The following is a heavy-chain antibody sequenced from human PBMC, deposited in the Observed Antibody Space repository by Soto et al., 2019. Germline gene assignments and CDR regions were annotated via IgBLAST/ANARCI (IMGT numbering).Heavy chain of an antibody. V-gene: IGHV1-69*02. CDR2: IIPMLTVT. J-gene: IGHJ3*01. CDR3: AIRSWSAEPFDV. CDR1: GGTFSTYT. D-gene: IGHD2-2*01. Sequence: QVHLEQSGAEVKKPGSSVKVSCKAAGGTFSTYTLIWVRQAPGQGLEWMGRIIPMLTVTNSAQKFKGRDTLTTTKSTSTAFLKLTSMTSDDTAVYYAAIRSWSAEPFDVWGQGTMVTVSS.